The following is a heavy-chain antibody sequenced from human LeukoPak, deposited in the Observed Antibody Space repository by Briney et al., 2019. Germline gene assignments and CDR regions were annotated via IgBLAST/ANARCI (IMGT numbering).Heavy chain of an antibody. CDR2: MNPNSGNT. CDR1: GYTFTSSD. V-gene: IGHV1-8*01. CDR3: ARDQEGFDY. Sequence: ASVKVSCKASGYTFTSSDFNWVRQATGQGLEWMGWMNPNSGNTGYAQKFQGRVTVTRDTSTTTVHMELRGLRSEDTAVYYCARDQEGFDYWGQGTVVTVSS. J-gene: IGHJ4*02.